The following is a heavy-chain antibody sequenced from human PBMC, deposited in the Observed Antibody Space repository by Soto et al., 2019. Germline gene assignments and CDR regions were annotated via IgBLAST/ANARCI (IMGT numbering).Heavy chain of an antibody. CDR2: IYPGDSDT. Sequence: GESLKISCKGSGYSFTSYWIGWVRQMPGKGLEWMGIIYPGDSDTRYSPSFHGQVTISADKSISAAYLQWSSLKASDPAMSDGARVSDPMVRDPMRGYGMDVWGQGTTVTVSS. V-gene: IGHV5-51*01. CDR1: GYSFTSYW. D-gene: IGHD3-10*01. J-gene: IGHJ6*02. CDR3: ARVSDPMVRDPMRGYGMDV.